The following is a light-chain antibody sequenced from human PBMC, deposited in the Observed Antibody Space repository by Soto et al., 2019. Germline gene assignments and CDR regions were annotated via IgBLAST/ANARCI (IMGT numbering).Light chain of an antibody. V-gene: IGKV3-15*01. J-gene: IGKJ1*01. CDR2: GAS. CDR3: QQYSDWPRT. CDR1: QSVGNN. Sequence: EILMTQSPATLSVTQGEGATLSCRASQSVGNNLAWYQQIPGQAPRLVMFGASTRATGIPARFSGGGSGTEFTLTISSLQSEDFAVYYGQQYSDWPRTFGQGTKVEIK.